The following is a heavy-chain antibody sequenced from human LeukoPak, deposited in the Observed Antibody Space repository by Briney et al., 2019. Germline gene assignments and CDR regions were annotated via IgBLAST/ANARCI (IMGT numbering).Heavy chain of an antibody. CDR1: GYSISSGYY. Sequence: SETLSLTCAVSGYSISSGYYWGWIRQPPGKGLEWIGSIYHSGSTYYNPSLKSRVTISVDTSKNQSSLKLSSVTAADTAVYYCASLLQYSSGRLGALDIWGQGTMVTVSS. CDR2: IYHSGST. D-gene: IGHD6-19*01. CDR3: ASLLQYSSGRLGALDI. V-gene: IGHV4-38-2*01. J-gene: IGHJ3*02.